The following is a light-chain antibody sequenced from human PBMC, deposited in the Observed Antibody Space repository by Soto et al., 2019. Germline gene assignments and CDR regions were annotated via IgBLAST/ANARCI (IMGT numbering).Light chain of an antibody. Sequence: EIVLTQSPGTLSLSPGERATLSCRASQSVSSSYLAWYQQKPGQAPRLLIYVASSRATGIPDRFSGSGSGTDFTLSISRLEPEDFAVYYCKQYGSSHRTFGQGTKVEIK. CDR1: QSVSSSY. CDR3: KQYGSSHRT. CDR2: VAS. J-gene: IGKJ1*01. V-gene: IGKV3-20*01.